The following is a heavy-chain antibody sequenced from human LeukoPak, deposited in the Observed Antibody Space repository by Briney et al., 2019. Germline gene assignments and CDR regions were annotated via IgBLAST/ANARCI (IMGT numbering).Heavy chain of an antibody. CDR3: ARGRGSGSYYNLNWFDP. CDR1: GFTFSSYG. CDR2: ISYDGRNK. D-gene: IGHD3-10*01. V-gene: IGHV3-30*03. Sequence: GRSLRLSCAASGFTFSSYGMHWVRQAPGKGLEWVAVISYDGRNKYYADSVKGRFTISRDNSKNTLYLQMNSLRSDDTAVYYCARGRGSGSYYNLNWFDPWGQGTLVTVSS. J-gene: IGHJ5*02.